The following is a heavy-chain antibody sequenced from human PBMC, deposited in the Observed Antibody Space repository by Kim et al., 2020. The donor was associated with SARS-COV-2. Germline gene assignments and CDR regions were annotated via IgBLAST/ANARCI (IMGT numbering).Heavy chain of an antibody. J-gene: IGHJ4*02. D-gene: IGHD1-7*01. CDR1: GGSISSYY. V-gene: IGHV4-4*07. CDR2: IYTSGST. Sequence: SETLSLTCTVSGGSISSYYWSWIRQPAGKGLEWIGRIYTSGSTNYNPSLKSRVTMSVDTSKNQFSLKLSSVTAADTAVYYCASTNKLELPLENWGQGTLVTVSS. CDR3: ASTNKLELPLEN.